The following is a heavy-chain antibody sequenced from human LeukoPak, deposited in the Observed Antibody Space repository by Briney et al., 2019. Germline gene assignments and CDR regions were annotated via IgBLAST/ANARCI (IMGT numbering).Heavy chain of an antibody. CDR1: GFTVSSNY. CDR2: IYSGGDT. J-gene: IGHJ4*02. Sequence: GGSLRLSCAASGFTVSSNYMSWVRQAPGKGLEWVSVIYSGGDTYYTDSVKGRFTTSRHNSKNTLYLQMNSLRAEDTAVYYCARDSCGGGSCYSDSWGQGTLVTVSS. V-gene: IGHV3-53*04. CDR3: ARDSCGGGSCYSDS. D-gene: IGHD2-15*01.